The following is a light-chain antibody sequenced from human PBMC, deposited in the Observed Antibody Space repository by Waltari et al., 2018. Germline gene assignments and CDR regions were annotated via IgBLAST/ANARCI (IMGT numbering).Light chain of an antibody. CDR1: SSDVGGYNY. Sequence: QSALTQPPSPSGSPGQSVTISCPGTSSDVGGYNYVSWYQQHPDKAPKLMIYDVSKRPSGVPDRFSGSKSGNTASLTVSGLQAEDEADYYCSSYAGSSYVFGTGTKVTVL. J-gene: IGLJ1*01. V-gene: IGLV2-8*01. CDR2: DVS. CDR3: SSYAGSSYV.